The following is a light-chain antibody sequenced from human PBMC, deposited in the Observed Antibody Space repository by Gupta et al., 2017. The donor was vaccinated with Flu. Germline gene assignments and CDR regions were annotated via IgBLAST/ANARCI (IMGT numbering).Light chain of an antibody. CDR2: DAS. Sequence: EIVLTQSPATLSLSPGERATLSCRASQSVNSYLAWYQQKPGRAPRLLIYDASNRATGIPARFSGSGSGTDFTLTTSSLEPEDFAVYYCQQRSNWPPITFGQGTRLEIK. CDR3: QQRSNWPPIT. J-gene: IGKJ5*01. V-gene: IGKV3-11*01. CDR1: QSVNSY.